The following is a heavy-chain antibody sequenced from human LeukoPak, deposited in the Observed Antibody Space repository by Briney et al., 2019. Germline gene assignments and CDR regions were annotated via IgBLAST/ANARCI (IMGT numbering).Heavy chain of an antibody. CDR1: GYTFTGYY. Sequence: GASVKVSCKASGYTFTGYYMHWVRQAPGQGPEWMGRINPNSGGTNYAQKFQGRVTMTRDTSISTAYMELSRLRSDDTAVYYCARGAQVAGAFYYYYMDVWGKGTTVTVSS. CDR3: ARGAQVAGAFYYYYMDV. J-gene: IGHJ6*03. V-gene: IGHV1-2*06. D-gene: IGHD6-19*01. CDR2: INPNSGGT.